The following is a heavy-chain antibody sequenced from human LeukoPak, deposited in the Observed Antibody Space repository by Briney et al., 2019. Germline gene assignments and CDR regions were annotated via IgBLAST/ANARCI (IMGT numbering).Heavy chain of an antibody. CDR2: IIPIFGTA. J-gene: IGHJ3*02. V-gene: IGHV1-69*05. CDR3: ARDLCSNYVSWRPCDNAFDI. Sequence: ASVKVSCKASGGTFSSYAISWVRQAPGQGLEWMGRIIPIFGTANYAQKFQGRVTITTDESTSTAYMELSSLRPEDTAVYYCARDLCSNYVSWRPCDNAFDIWGQGTMVTVSS. CDR1: GGTFSSYA. D-gene: IGHD4-11*01.